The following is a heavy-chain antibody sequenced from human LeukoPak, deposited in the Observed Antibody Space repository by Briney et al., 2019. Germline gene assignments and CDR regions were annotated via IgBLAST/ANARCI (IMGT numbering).Heavy chain of an antibody. CDR2: IYYSGST. CDR1: GGSMSSYY. J-gene: IGHJ4*02. D-gene: IGHD3-16*01. V-gene: IGHV4-59*01. Sequence: SETLSLTCTVSGGSMSSYYWSWIRQPPGKGLEWIGYIYYSGSTNYNPSLKSRVTISVDTSKNQFTLKLSSVTAAATAVYYCARGRYGWLPFDYWGPGTLVTVSS. CDR3: ARGRYGWLPFDY.